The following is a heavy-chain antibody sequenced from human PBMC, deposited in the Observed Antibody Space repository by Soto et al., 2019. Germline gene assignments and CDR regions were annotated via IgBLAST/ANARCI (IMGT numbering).Heavy chain of an antibody. CDR2: ISYDGSNQ. D-gene: IGHD4-17*01. V-gene: IGHV3-30-3*01. Sequence: QVQLVESGGGVVQPGRSLRLSCAASGFTFTSYSMHWVRQAPGKGLDWVAVISYDGSNQYYADSVKGRFTISRDNSENTLYLQINSLRDEDTAVYYCARPYGDYFYYAMDVWGQGTTVTVSS. CDR3: ARPYGDYFYYAMDV. J-gene: IGHJ6*02. CDR1: GFTFTSYS.